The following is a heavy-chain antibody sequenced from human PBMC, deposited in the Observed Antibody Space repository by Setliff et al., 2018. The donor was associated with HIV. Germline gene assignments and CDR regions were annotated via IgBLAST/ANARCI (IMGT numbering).Heavy chain of an antibody. D-gene: IGHD3-3*01. V-gene: IGHV4-39*01. CDR1: GGSINSRDYS. J-gene: IGHJ5*02. CDR2: LPHSGAT. CDR3: ARRAYYDFWIHRYLSISNRFDP. Sequence: TLSLTCTVSGGSINSRDYSWGWIRQPPGKGLEWIVSLPHSGATFYNPSLRRRVTTSVDTSKNQFSLKLSSVTAADTAVYYCARRAYYDFWIHRYLSISNRFDPWGQGILVTSPQ.